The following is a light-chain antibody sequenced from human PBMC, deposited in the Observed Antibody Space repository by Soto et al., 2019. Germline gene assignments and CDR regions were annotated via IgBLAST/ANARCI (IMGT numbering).Light chain of an antibody. CDR2: DAS. Sequence: EIVLTQSTGTLSLSPGERATLSCRASQTVTRNYLAWYQQKPGQPPRLLIYDASKRATGIPPRFSGSGSTTDFTLTISSLEPEDFAVYYCHQRGNGPPWTFGQGTKVDVK. CDR1: QTVTRNY. J-gene: IGKJ1*01. V-gene: IGKV3-11*01. CDR3: HQRGNGPPWT.